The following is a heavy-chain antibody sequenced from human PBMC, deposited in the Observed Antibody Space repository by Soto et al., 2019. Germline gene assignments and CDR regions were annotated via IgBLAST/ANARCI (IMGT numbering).Heavy chain of an antibody. J-gene: IGHJ5*02. CDR2: IIPILGIA. Sequence: QVQLVQSGAEVKKPGSSVKVSCKASGGTFINYTISWVRQAPGQGLEWMGRIIPILGIANYAQKCQGRVAITADKSTSTAYMELSSLRSEDTAVYYCATELRYFDWLFPNNWFDPWGQGTLVTVSS. CDR3: ATELRYFDWLFPNNWFDP. V-gene: IGHV1-69*02. CDR1: GGTFINYT. D-gene: IGHD3-9*01.